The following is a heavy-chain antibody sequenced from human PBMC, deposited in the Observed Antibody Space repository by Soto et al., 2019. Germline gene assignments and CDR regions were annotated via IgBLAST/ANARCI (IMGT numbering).Heavy chain of an antibody. CDR2: IYHSGST. CDR1: GGSISSSNC. V-gene: IGHV4-4*02. CDR3: ARCAAGNWFDP. D-gene: IGHD6-25*01. Sequence: QVQLQESGPGLVKPSGTLSLTCAVSGGSISSSNCWSWVRQPPGKGLEWIGEIYHSGSTNYNPSRKSRVTISVDQSKNQFSLKLSAVTAADTAVYYCARCAAGNWFDPWGQGTLVTVSS. J-gene: IGHJ5*02.